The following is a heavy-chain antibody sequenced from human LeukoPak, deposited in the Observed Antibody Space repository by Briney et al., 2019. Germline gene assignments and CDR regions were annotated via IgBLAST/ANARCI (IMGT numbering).Heavy chain of an antibody. CDR3: AKDASRNLYCSGGSCYFDY. J-gene: IGHJ4*02. V-gene: IGHV3-30*02. D-gene: IGHD2-15*01. CDR2: IRYDGSNR. CDR1: GFTFSSYG. Sequence: GGSLRLSCAVSGFTFSSYGMHWVRQAPGKGLEWVAFIRYDGSNRYYADSVKGRFTISRDNSKITLFLQMNSLRAEDTAVYYCAKDASRNLYCSGGSCYFDYWGQGTLVTVSS.